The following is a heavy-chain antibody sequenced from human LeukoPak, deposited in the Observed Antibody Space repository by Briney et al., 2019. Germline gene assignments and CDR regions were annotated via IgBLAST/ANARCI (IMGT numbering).Heavy chain of an antibody. J-gene: IGHJ4*02. D-gene: IGHD6-6*01. CDR1: GVTFSNSW. V-gene: IGHV3-74*01. CDR3: ARGGPYSSSSLDY. Sequence: GGSLRLSCAASGVTFSNSWMYWVRQTPDKGLVWVSRIKYDGSSTVYADSVKGGFTISRDNAKNTLDLQMNSLRAEDTAVYYCARGGPYSSSSLDYWGQGTLVTVSS. CDR2: IKYDGSST.